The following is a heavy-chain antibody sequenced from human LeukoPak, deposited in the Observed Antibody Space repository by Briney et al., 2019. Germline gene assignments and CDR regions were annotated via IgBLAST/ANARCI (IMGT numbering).Heavy chain of an antibody. CDR2: ISGSGGST. CDR1: GFTFSSYG. CDR3: AKRGSPVGDY. D-gene: IGHD2-15*01. V-gene: IGHV3-23*01. Sequence: PWGTLRLYCAASGFTFSSYGMSWVRQAPGKGLEWVSAISGSGGSTYYADSVKGRFTSSRDNSKNTLYLQMNSLSAEDTALYYCAKRGSPVGDYWGQGTLVNVSS. J-gene: IGHJ4*02.